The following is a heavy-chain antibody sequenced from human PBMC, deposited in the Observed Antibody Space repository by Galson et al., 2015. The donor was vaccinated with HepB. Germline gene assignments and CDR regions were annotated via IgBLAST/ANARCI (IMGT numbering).Heavy chain of an antibody. CDR2: IYSGGST. Sequence: SLRLSCAASGFTVSSNYMSWVRQAPGKGLEWVSVIYSGGSTYYADSVKGRFTISRDNSKNTLYLQMNSLRAEDTAVYYCARRCDSDTCYYGPTSKDDAFDMWGQGTMVTVSS. V-gene: IGHV3-66*02. CDR1: GFTVSSNY. J-gene: IGHJ3*02. D-gene: IGHD2-21*02. CDR3: ARRCDSDTCYYGPTSKDDAFDM.